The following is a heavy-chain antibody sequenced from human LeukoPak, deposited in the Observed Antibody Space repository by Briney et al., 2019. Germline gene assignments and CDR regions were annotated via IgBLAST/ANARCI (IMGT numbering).Heavy chain of an antibody. D-gene: IGHD3-10*01. CDR1: GFTFNSHE. V-gene: IGHV3-48*03. CDR3: ARVDLNMVRGVQD. Sequence: PGGSLRLPCAASGFTFNSHEMSWVRQAPGKGLEWVSYISSSGSTMYYADSVKGRFTISRDNAKNSLYLQMNSLRAEDTAVYYCARVDLNMVRGVQDWGQGTLVTVSS. CDR2: ISSSGSTM. J-gene: IGHJ4*02.